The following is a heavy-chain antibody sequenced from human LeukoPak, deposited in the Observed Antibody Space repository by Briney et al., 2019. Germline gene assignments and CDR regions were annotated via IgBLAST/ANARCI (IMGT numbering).Heavy chain of an antibody. CDR3: ARGLQENLAWLKAFSAFDI. CDR2: FDPEDGET. Sequence: ASVKVSCKVSGYTLTELSMHWVRQAPGKGLEWMGGFDPEDGETIYAQKFQGRVTMTEDTSTDTAYMELRSLRSDDTAVYYCARGLQENLAWLKAFSAFDIWGQGTMVTVSS. CDR1: GYTLTELS. D-gene: IGHD5-24*01. V-gene: IGHV1-24*01. J-gene: IGHJ3*02.